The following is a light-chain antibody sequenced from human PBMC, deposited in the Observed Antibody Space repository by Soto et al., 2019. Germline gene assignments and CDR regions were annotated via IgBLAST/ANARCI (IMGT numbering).Light chain of an antibody. Sequence: DIQMTQSPSTLSASVGDRVTLTCRASQSISSWLAWHQHKPGKAPKLLISKASSLESGVPSRFSGSGSGTEFTLTISCLQPDDFATYYWQQYNSYWASGQGTKVDIK. J-gene: IGKJ1*01. V-gene: IGKV1-5*03. CDR3: QQYNSYWA. CDR1: QSISSW. CDR2: KAS.